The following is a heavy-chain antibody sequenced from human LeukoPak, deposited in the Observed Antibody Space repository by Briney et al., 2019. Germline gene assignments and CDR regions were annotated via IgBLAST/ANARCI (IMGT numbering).Heavy chain of an antibody. CDR3: AKDTGGYSYGFGMDV. V-gene: IGHV3-30*02. D-gene: IGHD5-18*01. J-gene: IGHJ6*04. CDR1: GFTFSSYA. CDR2: IWYDGSNK. Sequence: GGSLRLSCAASGFTFSSYAMSWVRQAPGKGLEWVAFIWYDGSNKYYVDSVKGRFTISRDNSKNTLYLQMNSLRAEDTAVYYCAKDTGGYSYGFGMDVWGKGTTVTVSS.